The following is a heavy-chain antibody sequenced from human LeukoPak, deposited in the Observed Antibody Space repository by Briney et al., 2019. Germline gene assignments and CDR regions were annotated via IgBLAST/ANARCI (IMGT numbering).Heavy chain of an antibody. Sequence: GGSLRPSCAASGFTFSSYAMSWVRQAPGKGLEWVSAISGSGGSTYYADSVKGRFTISRDNSKNTLYLQMNSLRAEDTAVYYCAKDYDRRVGPGDYWGQGTLVTVSS. CDR3: AKDYDRRVGPGDY. V-gene: IGHV3-23*01. CDR1: GFTFSSYA. J-gene: IGHJ4*02. D-gene: IGHD1-26*01. CDR2: ISGSGGST.